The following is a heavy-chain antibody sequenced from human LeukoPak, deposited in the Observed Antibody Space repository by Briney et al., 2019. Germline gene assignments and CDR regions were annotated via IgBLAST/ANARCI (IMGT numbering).Heavy chain of an antibody. J-gene: IGHJ4*02. V-gene: IGHV3-30*04. CDR3: ATHYYDSSGYLSPDY. Sequence: GGSLRLSCAASGLIFSNYAMHWVRQAAGKGLEWVAVISYDGSNKYYIDSVKGRFTISRDNSQNTLYLQMNSLRPEDTAVYYCATHYYDSSGYLSPDYWGQGALVTVSS. CDR1: GLIFSNYA. CDR2: ISYDGSNK. D-gene: IGHD3-22*01.